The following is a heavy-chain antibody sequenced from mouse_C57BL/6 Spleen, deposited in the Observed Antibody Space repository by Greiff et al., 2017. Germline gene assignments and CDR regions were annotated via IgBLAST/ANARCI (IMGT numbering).Heavy chain of an antibody. CDR1: GYTFTSYW. J-gene: IGHJ2*01. CDR2: IYPGSGST. Sequence: QVQLQQPGAELVKPGASVKMSCKASGYTFTSYWITWVKQRPGQGLEWIGDIYPGSGSTNYNEKFKSKATLTVDTSSSTAYMKLSSLTSEDSAVYYCARIYYGSSYYFDYWGQGTTLTVSS. V-gene: IGHV1-55*01. CDR3: ARIYYGSSYYFDY. D-gene: IGHD1-1*01.